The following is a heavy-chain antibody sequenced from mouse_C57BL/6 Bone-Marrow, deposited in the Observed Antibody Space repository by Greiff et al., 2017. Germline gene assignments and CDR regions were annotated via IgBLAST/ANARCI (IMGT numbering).Heavy chain of an antibody. J-gene: IGHJ3*01. CDR1: GFSLSTFGMG. D-gene: IGHD2-4*01. Sequence: QVQLKESGPGILQPSQTLSLTCSFSGFSLSTFGMGVGWIRQPSGKGLEWLAHIWWDDDKYYNPALKSRLTSSKDTSKNQVFLKIANVNTADTATYYCARSGIYYDYAWFADWGQGTLVTVSA. CDR3: ARSGIYYDYAWFAD. V-gene: IGHV8-8*01. CDR2: IWWDDDK.